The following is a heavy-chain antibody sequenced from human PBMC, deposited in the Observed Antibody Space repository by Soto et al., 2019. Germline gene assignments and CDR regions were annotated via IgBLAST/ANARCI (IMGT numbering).Heavy chain of an antibody. CDR1: GYTFTNFG. CDR3: ARAYSYGPFDY. D-gene: IGHD5-18*01. Sequence: GASVKVSCKASGYTFTNFGVTWVRRAPGQGLEWMGWISAYTDNTNYAQKLQGRVTMTTDTSTSTAYMELRSLRSDDTAVYYCARAYSYGPFDYWGQGTLVTVSS. V-gene: IGHV1-18*01. CDR2: ISAYTDNT. J-gene: IGHJ4*02.